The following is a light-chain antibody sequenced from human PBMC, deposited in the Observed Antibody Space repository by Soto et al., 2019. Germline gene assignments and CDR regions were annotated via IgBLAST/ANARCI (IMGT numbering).Light chain of an antibody. V-gene: IGLV1-47*01. CDR3: AAWDDSLSGPV. J-gene: IGLJ2*01. Sequence: QSVLTQPPSASGTPGQRVTISCSGSSSNVGSNYVSWYQQLPGTAPKLLIYRNNQPPSGVPDRFSGSKSGTSASLAISGLRSEDEADYYCAAWDDSLSGPVFGGGTKLTVL. CDR1: SSNVGSNY. CDR2: RNN.